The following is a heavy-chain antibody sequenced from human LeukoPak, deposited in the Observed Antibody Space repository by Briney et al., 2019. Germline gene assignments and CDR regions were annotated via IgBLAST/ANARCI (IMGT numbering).Heavy chain of an antibody. CDR3: ARDRLGGRAFDI. CDR1: GGSISSGDYY. D-gene: IGHD3-16*01. Sequence: PSETLSLTCTVSGGSISSGDYYWSWIRQPPGKGLEWIGYIYYSGSTYYNPSLKSRITISVDTSKDQFSLKLSSVTAADTAVYYCARDRLGGRAFDIWGQGTMVTVSS. J-gene: IGHJ3*02. V-gene: IGHV4-30-4*01. CDR2: IYYSGST.